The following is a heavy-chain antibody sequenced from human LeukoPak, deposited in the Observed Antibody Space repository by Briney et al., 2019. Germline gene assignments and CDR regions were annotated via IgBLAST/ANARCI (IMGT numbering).Heavy chain of an antibody. CDR3: ARAGNCGGDCSFNWFDP. J-gene: IGHJ5*02. CDR1: GGSISSYY. V-gene: IGHV4-59*01. D-gene: IGHD2-21*02. CDR2: IYYSGST. Sequence: SETLSLTCTVSGGSISSYYWSWIRQPPGKGLEWIGYIYYSGSTNYNPSLKSRVTISVDTSKNQFSLKLSSVTAADTAVYYCARAGNCGGDCSFNWFDPWGQGTLVTVSS.